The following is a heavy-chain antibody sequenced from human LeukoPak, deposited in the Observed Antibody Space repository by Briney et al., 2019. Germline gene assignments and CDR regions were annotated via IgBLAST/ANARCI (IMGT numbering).Heavy chain of an antibody. CDR3: AKRSCSGTTCYPLDY. V-gene: IGHV3-53*01. CDR1: GFNVSSNY. Sequence: GGSLRLSCAASGFNVSSNYMTWVRQAPGKGLEWVSVIYSDGNTYYADSVKGRFTISRDNSKSTLYLQMNRLRAEDTAIYYCAKRSCSGTTCYPLDYWGQGTLVTVSS. J-gene: IGHJ4*02. D-gene: IGHD6-19*01. CDR2: IYSDGNT.